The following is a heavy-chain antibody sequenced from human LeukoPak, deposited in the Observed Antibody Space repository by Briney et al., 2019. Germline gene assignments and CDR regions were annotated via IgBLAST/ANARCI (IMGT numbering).Heavy chain of an antibody. V-gene: IGHV1-2*02. Sequence: SVKVSCKASGYTFTGYYMHWVRQAPGQGLEWIGWINPNSGGTNYAQKFQGRVTMTRDTSISTAYMELSRLRSDDTAVYYCARGASGSYATFDYWGQGTLVTVSS. J-gene: IGHJ4*02. D-gene: IGHD1-26*01. CDR3: ARGASGSYATFDY. CDR1: GYTFTGYY. CDR2: INPNSGGT.